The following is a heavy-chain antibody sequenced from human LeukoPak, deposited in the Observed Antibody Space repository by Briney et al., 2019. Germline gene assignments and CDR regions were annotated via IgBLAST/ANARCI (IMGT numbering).Heavy chain of an antibody. D-gene: IGHD1-26*01. CDR2: ISPKSGHA. V-gene: IGHV1-18*01. Sequence: ASVKVSCKTSGYTFVTYGISWVRQAPGQGLEWMGWISPKSGHANYAQKFRGRVTMTTDTATTTAYMELGSLRSDDTAVYCCARDRGVEGADTFDYWGQGTLVTVSS. CDR1: GYTFVTYG. CDR3: ARDRGVEGADTFDY. J-gene: IGHJ4*02.